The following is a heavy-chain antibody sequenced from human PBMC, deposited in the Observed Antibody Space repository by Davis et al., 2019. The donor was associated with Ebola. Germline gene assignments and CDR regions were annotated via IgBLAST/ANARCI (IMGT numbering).Heavy chain of an antibody. J-gene: IGHJ6*02. Sequence: SETLSLTCAVSGGSISSSNWWSWVRQPPGKGLEWIGEFYHSGSTNYNPSLKSRVTISVDKSKNQFSLKLSSVTAADTAVYYCARDRVGEGFTMVRGYGMDVWGQGTTVTVSS. V-gene: IGHV4-4*02. D-gene: IGHD3-10*01. CDR1: GGSISSSNW. CDR3: ARDRVGEGFTMVRGYGMDV. CDR2: FYHSGST.